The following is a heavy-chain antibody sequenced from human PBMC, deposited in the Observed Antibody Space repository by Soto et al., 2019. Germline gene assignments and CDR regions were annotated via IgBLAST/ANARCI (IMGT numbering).Heavy chain of an antibody. Sequence: SETLSLTCTVSGGSISSSSYYWGWIRQPPGKGLEWIGSIYYSGSTYYNPSLKSRVTISVDTSKNQFSLKLSSVTAADTAVYYWARAGAATPPDFWGQGTLVT. CDR1: GGSISSSSYY. D-gene: IGHD2-15*01. CDR3: ARAGAATPPDF. CDR2: IYYSGST. V-gene: IGHV4-39*07. J-gene: IGHJ4*02.